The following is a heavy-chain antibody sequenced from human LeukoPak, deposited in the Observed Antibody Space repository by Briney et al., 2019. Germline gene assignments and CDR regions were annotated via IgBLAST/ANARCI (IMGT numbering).Heavy chain of an antibody. CDR1: GGSISSSY. J-gene: IGHJ4*02. D-gene: IGHD3-10*01. CDR3: ARHVRNYGSGSLGYYFDY. V-gene: IGHV4-59*08. CDR2: IFYNGDT. Sequence: SETLSLTCTVSGGSISSSYWSWIRQPPGKGLEWVGYIFYNGDTNYNPSLKGRITVSVDTPKNQLSLKLSSVTAADTAVYYCARHVRNYGSGSLGYYFDYWGQGTLVTVSS.